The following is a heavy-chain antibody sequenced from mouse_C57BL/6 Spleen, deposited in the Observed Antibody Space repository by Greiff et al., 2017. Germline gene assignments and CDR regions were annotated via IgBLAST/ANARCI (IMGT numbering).Heavy chain of an antibody. CDR1: GFTFSDYY. J-gene: IGHJ4*01. Sequence: EVKLVESGGGLVQPGGSLKLSCAASGFTFSDYYMYWVRQTPEKRLEWVAYISNGGGSTYYPDTVKGRFTISRDNAKNTLYLQMSRLKSEDTAMYYCAIRIYSGNYGYYYAMDYWGQGTSVTVSS. CDR2: ISNGGGST. V-gene: IGHV5-12*01. CDR3: AIRIYSGNYGYYYAMDY. D-gene: IGHD2-1*01.